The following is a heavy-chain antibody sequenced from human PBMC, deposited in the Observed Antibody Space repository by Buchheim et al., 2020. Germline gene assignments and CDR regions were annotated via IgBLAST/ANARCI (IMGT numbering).Heavy chain of an antibody. CDR2: IKQDDSET. Sequence: EVQLVESGGGLVQPGGSLRLSCAASGFTFSSYCMSWVRQAPGKGLEWVATIKQDDSETYYVDSVKGRFTISRDYAKNSLYRQMNSLRAEDTAVYYCARVRGDYVDYWGQGTL. CDR3: ARVRGDYVDY. V-gene: IGHV3-7*01. J-gene: IGHJ4*02. CDR1: GFTFSSYC.